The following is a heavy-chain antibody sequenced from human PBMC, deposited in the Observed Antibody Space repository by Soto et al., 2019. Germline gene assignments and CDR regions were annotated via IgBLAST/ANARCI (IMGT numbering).Heavy chain of an antibody. Sequence: ASVKVSCKASGYTFTSYAMHWVRQAPGQRLEWMGWINAGNGNTKYSQKFQGRVTITRDTSASTAYMELSSLRSEDTAVYYCARDGPAPRYSSSWYVGSDYWGQGTLVTVSS. CDR3: ARDGPAPRYSSSWYVGSDY. D-gene: IGHD6-13*01. V-gene: IGHV1-3*01. J-gene: IGHJ4*02. CDR1: GYTFTSYA. CDR2: INAGNGNT.